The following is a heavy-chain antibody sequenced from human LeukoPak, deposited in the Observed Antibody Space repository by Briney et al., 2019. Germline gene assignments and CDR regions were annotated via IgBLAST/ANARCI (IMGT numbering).Heavy chain of an antibody. CDR1: GGSISSSSYY. CDR2: IYYSGST. V-gene: IGHV4-39*01. J-gene: IGHJ4*02. Sequence: SETLSLTCTVSGGSISSSSYYWGWIRQPPGKGLEWIGSIYYSGSTYYNPSLKSRVTISVDTSKNQFSLKLSSVTAADTAVYYCARPRTNPEEDYFDYWGQGTLVTVSS. CDR3: ARPRTNPEEDYFDY.